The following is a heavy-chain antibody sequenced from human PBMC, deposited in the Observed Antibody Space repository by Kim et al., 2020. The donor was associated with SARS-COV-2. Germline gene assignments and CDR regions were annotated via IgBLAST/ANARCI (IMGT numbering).Heavy chain of an antibody. CDR2: INTNTGNP. CDR3: ARDHSTSLEWLLKGYYGMDV. D-gene: IGHD3-3*01. V-gene: IGHV7-4-1*02. J-gene: IGHJ6*02. Sequence: ASVKVSCKASGYTFTSYAMNWVRQAPGQGLEWMGWINTNTGNPTYAQGFTGRFVFSLDTSVSTAYLQISSLKAEDTAVYYCARDHSTSLEWLLKGYYGMDVWGQGTTVTVSS. CDR1: GYTFTSYA.